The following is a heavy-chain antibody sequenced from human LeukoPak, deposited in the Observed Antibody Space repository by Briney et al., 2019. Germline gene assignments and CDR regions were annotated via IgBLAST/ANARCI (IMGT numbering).Heavy chain of an antibody. V-gene: IGHV4-34*01. CDR2: INHSGST. Sequence: SETLSLXCAVYGGSFSGYYWSWIRQPPGKGLEWIGEINHSGSTNYNPSLKSRVTISVDTSKNQFSLKLSSVTAADTAVYYCARWPRWPVHAFDIWGQGIMVTVSS. D-gene: IGHD6-19*01. J-gene: IGHJ3*02. CDR1: GGSFSGYY. CDR3: ARWPRWPVHAFDI.